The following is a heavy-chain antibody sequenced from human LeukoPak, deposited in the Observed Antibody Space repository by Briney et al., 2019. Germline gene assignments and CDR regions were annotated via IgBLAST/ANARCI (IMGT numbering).Heavy chain of an antibody. CDR2: ISAYNGNT. CDR3: AREEEYSGYDLKAFDL. Sequence: ASVKVSCRASGYSFTSYGISWVRQAPGQGLEWMGWISAYNGNTKYAQKFQGRVTMTRDTSTSTAYMELRSLRSDDTAVCFCAREEEYSGYDLKAFDLWGQGTMVIVSS. CDR1: GYSFTSYG. D-gene: IGHD5-12*01. J-gene: IGHJ3*01. V-gene: IGHV1-18*01.